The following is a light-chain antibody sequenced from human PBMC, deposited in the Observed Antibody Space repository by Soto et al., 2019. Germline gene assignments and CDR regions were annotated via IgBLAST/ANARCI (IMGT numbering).Light chain of an antibody. CDR2: DAS. CDR1: QSVSSY. Sequence: VVSQSAAALSLSKGERATLSCRASQSVSSYLAWYQQKPGQAPRLLIYDASNRATGIPARFSGSGSGTDFTLTISSLEPEDFAVYYCQQRSSWWTFGQGTKVDI. V-gene: IGKV3-11*01. CDR3: QQRSSWWT. J-gene: IGKJ1*01.